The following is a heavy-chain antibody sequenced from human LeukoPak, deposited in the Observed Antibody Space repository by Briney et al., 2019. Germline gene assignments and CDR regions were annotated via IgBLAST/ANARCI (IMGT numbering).Heavy chain of an antibody. CDR1: GFTFSSYW. CDR3: ARGYDTGF. V-gene: IGHV3-7*04. CDR2: IKQDGSEK. Sequence: GGSLRLSCVASGFTFSSYWMNWVRQVPGKGLEWVANIKQDGSEKHYVDSVKGRFTISRDNAKNSVYLQMNSLRAEDTAAYYCARGYDTGFWGQGTLVTVSS. J-gene: IGHJ4*02. D-gene: IGHD3-22*01.